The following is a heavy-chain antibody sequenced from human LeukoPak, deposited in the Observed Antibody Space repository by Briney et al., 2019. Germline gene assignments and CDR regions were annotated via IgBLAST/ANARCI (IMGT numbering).Heavy chain of an antibody. V-gene: IGHV4-61*01. J-gene: IGHJ3*02. Sequence: ASETLSLPCTVSGGPVSSGSYYWRWIRQPPGKGLEWIGYIYYSGSTNYSPSLRSRVAISADTSKNQFSLKLSSVTAADTAVYYCARDKGYYESSGYLKAFDIWGQGTMVTVSS. D-gene: IGHD3-22*01. CDR2: IYYSGST. CDR1: GGPVSSGSYY. CDR3: ARDKGYYESSGYLKAFDI.